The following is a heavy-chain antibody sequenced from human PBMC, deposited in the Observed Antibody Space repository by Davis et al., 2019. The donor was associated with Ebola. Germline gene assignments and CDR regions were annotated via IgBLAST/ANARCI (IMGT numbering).Heavy chain of an antibody. CDR2: ISSSSSYI. V-gene: IGHV3-21*01. Sequence: GGSLRLSCAASGFTFSSYSMNWVRQAPGKGLEWVSSISSSSSYIYYADSVKGRFTISRDNSKNTLYLQMNSLRAEDTAVYYCARMGVVIAQRSLFGDLPLQDRPLGGMDVWGQGTTVTVSS. CDR1: GFTFSSYS. D-gene: IGHD2-21*01. CDR3: ARMGVVIAQRSLFGDLPLQDRPLGGMDV. J-gene: IGHJ6*02.